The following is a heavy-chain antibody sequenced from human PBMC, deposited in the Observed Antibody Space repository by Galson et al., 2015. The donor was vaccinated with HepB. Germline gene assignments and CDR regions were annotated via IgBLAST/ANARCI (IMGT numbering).Heavy chain of an antibody. J-gene: IGHJ6*02. D-gene: IGHD3-10*01. Sequence: SVKVSCKASGYTFTSYGISWVRQAPGQGLEWMGWISAYNGNTNYAQKLQGRVTMTTDTSTSTAYMELRSLRSDDTAVYYCAREPSGGLWFGELFPNYYYYGMDVWGQGTTVTVSS. CDR1: GYTFTSYG. CDR2: ISAYNGNT. V-gene: IGHV1-18*01. CDR3: AREPSGGLWFGELFPNYYYYGMDV.